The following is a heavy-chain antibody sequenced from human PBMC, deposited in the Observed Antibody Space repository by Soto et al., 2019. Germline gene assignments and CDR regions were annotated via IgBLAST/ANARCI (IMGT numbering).Heavy chain of an antibody. CDR3: ARVRIQLWLDFDY. CDR2: IYYSGST. J-gene: IGHJ4*02. CDR1: GGSVSSGSYY. Sequence: SETLSLTCTVSGGSVSSGSYYWSRIRQPPGKGLEWIGYIYYSGSTNYNPSLKSRVTISVDTSKSQFSLKLSSVTAADTAVYYCARVRIQLWLDFDYWGQGTLVTVSS. V-gene: IGHV4-61*01. D-gene: IGHD5-18*01.